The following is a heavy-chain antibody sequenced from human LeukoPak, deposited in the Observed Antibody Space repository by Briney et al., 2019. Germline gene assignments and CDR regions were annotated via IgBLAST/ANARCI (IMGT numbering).Heavy chain of an antibody. CDR3: ARADLAAAGKTCLDD. Sequence: PGGSLGLSRAASGFTFSSYDMHWVRQATGQGLEWVSAIGTAGDTYFPGCVHGRFTISRENAKHSLSLQMNRLRAGATDVYNCARADLAAAGKTCLDDWGQGTLVTVSS. CDR2: IGTAGDT. CDR1: GFTFSSYD. J-gene: IGHJ4*02. D-gene: IGHD6-13*01. V-gene: IGHV3-13*04.